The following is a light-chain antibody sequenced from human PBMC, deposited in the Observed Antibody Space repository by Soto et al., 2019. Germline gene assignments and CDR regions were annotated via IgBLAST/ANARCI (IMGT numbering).Light chain of an antibody. CDR1: SSDVGAYNY. V-gene: IGLV2-8*01. J-gene: IGLJ1*01. Sequence: QSALTQPPSASGSPGQSVTISCTGTSSDVGAYNYVSWYQQHPGKAPKLMIYEVSKRPSGVPDRFSGSKSGNTASLTVSGLQAEDEADYYCSSYAGGNNYVFDNYVFGTGTKLTVL. CDR2: EVS. CDR3: SSYAGGNNYVFDNYV.